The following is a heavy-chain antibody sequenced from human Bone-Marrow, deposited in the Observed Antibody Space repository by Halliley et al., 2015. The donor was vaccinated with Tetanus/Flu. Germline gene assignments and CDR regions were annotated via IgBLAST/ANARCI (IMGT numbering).Heavy chain of an antibody. CDR2: ISFDGRKM. V-gene: IGHV3-30*18. J-gene: IGHJ4*02. CDR3: AKDLSYSTDWPLIDY. D-gene: IGHD6-19*01. Sequence: ISFDGRKMDYAQSVKGRFTISRDNYKNTLYLQMNSLTVEDTAVYFCAKDLSYSTDWPLIDYRGQGTLVTVSS.